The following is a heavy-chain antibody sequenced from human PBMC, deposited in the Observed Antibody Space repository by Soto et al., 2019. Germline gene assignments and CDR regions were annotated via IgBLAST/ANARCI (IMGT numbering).Heavy chain of an antibody. D-gene: IGHD2-15*01. J-gene: IGHJ4*02. CDR2: ISYDGSNK. CDR1: GFTFSSYG. Sequence: PGGSLRLSCAASGFTFSSYGMHWVRQAPGKGLEWVAVISYDGSNKYYADSVKGRFTISRDNSKNTLYLQMNSLRAEDTAVYYCAKGHYSCSGGSCSLPYYFDYWGQGTLVTVSS. V-gene: IGHV3-30*18. CDR3: AKGHYSCSGGSCSLPYYFDY.